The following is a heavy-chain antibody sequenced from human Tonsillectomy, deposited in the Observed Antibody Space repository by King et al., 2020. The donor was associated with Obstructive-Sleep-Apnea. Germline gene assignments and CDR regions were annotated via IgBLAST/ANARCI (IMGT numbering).Heavy chain of an antibody. CDR3: ASATVEYSSSSGAFDI. CDR2: ISAYNGNT. J-gene: IGHJ3*02. Sequence: VQLVESGAEVKKPGASVKVSCKASGYTFTSYGISWVRQAPGQGLEWMGWISAYNGNTNYAQKLQGRVTMTTDTSTSTAYMELRSLRSDDTAVYYCASATVEYSSSSGAFDIWGQGTMVTVSS. V-gene: IGHV1-18*04. CDR1: GYTFTSYG. D-gene: IGHD6-6*01.